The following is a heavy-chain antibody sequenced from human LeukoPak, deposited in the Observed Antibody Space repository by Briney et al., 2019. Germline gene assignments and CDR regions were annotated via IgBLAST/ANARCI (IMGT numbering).Heavy chain of an antibody. CDR3: ARALGYSYGQLGY. CDR1: GGSISSYY. Sequence: PSETLSLTCTVSGGSISSYYWSWIRQPPGKGLEWIGYIYYSGSTNYNPSLKSRVTISVDTSKNQFSLKLSSVTAADTAVYYCARALGYSYGQLGYWGQGTLVTVSS. V-gene: IGHV4-59*01. D-gene: IGHD5-18*01. CDR2: IYYSGST. J-gene: IGHJ4*02.